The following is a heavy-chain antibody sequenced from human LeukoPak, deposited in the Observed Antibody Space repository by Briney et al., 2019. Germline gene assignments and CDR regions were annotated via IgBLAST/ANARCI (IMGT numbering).Heavy chain of an antibody. D-gene: IGHD4-11*01. J-gene: IGHJ5*02. V-gene: IGHV4-30-2*01. CDR2: IYHSGST. CDR1: GGSISSGGYS. CDR3: ARAGLPPGKEFDP. Sequence: SQTLSLTCAVSGGSISSGGYSWSWIRQPPGKGLEWIGYIYHSGSTYYNPSLKSRVTISVDRSKNQFSLKLSTVTAADTAVYYCARAGLPPGKEFDPWGQGTLVTVSS.